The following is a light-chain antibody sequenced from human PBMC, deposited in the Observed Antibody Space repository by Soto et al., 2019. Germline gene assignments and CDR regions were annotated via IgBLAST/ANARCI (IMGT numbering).Light chain of an antibody. CDR1: DRDVGKYNY. V-gene: IGLV2-8*01. CDR3: SSYAGDNTYV. CDR2: EVR. J-gene: IGLJ1*01. Sequence: QSALTQPPSASGSPGQSVTISCSGTDRDVGKYNYVSWYQQHPGTAPKVLIYEVRKRPSGVPDRFSAPKTGNTASLTVSGLQDDDEADYYCSSYAGDNTYVFGSGTKVTVL.